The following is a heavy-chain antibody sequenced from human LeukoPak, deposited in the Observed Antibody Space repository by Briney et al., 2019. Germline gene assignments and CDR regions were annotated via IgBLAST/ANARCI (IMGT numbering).Heavy chain of an antibody. V-gene: IGHV3-74*01. CDR1: GFTFSNYW. J-gene: IGHJ6*03. CDR3: AKNRGHCVDGVCHNYYYMDV. CDR2: INTDGSGR. Sequence: PGGSLRLSCAASGFTFSNYWMHWVRQAPGKGLVWVSRINTDGSGRNYADSVKGRFTISRDNLKNTLYLQMNGLRAEDTAVYYCAKNRGHCVDGVCHNYYYMDVWGRGTTVTVSS. D-gene: IGHD2-8*02.